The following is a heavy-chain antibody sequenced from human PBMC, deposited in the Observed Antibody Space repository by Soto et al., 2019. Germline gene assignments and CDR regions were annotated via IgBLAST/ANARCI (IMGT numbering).Heavy chain of an antibody. CDR2: IIPIFGTT. Sequence: QEQLVQAGAEVKKPGSSVRIACRSSGGTFSNDAVSWVRQAPGQGLQWMGGIIPIFGTTHYAQKFQGRVTITADESTATAYMELRSVTSEDTAVYYCATGLRTGNYGMDVLGQGTAGSVS. D-gene: IGHD6-13*01. J-gene: IGHJ6*02. CDR1: GGTFSNDA. CDR3: ATGLRTGNYGMDV. V-gene: IGHV1-69*01.